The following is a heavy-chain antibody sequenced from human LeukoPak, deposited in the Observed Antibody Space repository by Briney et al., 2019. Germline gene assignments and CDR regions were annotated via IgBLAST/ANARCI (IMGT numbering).Heavy chain of an antibody. CDR1: AFTFSDYS. CDR3: ARDRLTSGSYFFDY. D-gene: IGHD1-26*01. CDR2: ISGRSSTI. Sequence: PGGSLRLSCAASAFTFSDYSMNWVRQAPGKGLEWISYISGRSSTIYYADSVRGRFTISRDNAKNSMYLQMNSLRAEDTAVYYCARDRLTSGSYFFDYWGQGTLLTVSS. V-gene: IGHV3-48*01. J-gene: IGHJ4*02.